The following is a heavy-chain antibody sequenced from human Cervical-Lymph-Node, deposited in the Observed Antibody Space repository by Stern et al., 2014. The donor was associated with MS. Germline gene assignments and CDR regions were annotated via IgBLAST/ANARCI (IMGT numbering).Heavy chain of an antibody. CDR1: GFTFSHYS. D-gene: IGHD4-17*01. V-gene: IGHV3-21*01. CDR3: ARARVGDYARSPHLDS. Sequence: EVQLVESGGGLVKPGESLRLSCDASGFTFSHYSINWVRQAPGKGLEWLSSISNNSPLTYVTVSVEGRFTIARDSAKDSVSLHMVSLRAEDTAVYYCARARVGDYARSPHLDSWGQGTLVTVSS. J-gene: IGHJ4*02. CDR2: ISNNSPLT.